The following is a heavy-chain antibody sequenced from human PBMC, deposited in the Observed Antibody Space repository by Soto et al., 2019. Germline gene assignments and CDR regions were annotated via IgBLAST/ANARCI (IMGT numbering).Heavy chain of an antibody. D-gene: IGHD3-3*01. CDR3: GRKKGICGVVGARGGGGSYYYYYGMDV. V-gene: IGHV1-69*01. CDR1: GGTFSSYA. Sequence: QVQLVQSGAEVKKPGSSVKVSCKASGGTFSSYAISWVRQAPGQGLEWMGGIIPIFGTANYAQKFQGRVTTTAGETTSKAYMELGSLGSGGTAVFYWGRKKGICGVVGARGGGGSYYYYYGMDVWGQGTTVTVSS. J-gene: IGHJ6*02. CDR2: IIPIFGTA.